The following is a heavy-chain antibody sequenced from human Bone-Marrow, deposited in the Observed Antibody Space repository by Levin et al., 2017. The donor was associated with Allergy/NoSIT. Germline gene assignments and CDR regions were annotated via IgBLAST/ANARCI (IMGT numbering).Heavy chain of an antibody. CDR1: GGSISSGNYY. CDR2: IYYSGST. V-gene: IGHV4-30-4*01. J-gene: IGHJ4*02. Sequence: SETLSLTCTVSGGSISSGNYYWSWIRQTPGKGLECIVYIYYSGSTYYNPSLKSRLTISVDTSKNQFSLNLTSVTTADTAVYYCATGSGSYKIYFAYWGQGTLVTVSS. CDR3: ATGSGSYKIYFAY. D-gene: IGHD3-10*01.